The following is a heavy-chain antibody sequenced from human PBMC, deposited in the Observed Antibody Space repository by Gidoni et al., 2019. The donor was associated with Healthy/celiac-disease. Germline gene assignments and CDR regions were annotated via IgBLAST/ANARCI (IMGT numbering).Heavy chain of an antibody. D-gene: IGHD6-6*01. CDR3: ARPVQGDWFDP. Sequence: QLQLQESGPGLVKPSETLSLTCTVSGGSISSSSYYWGWIRQPPGKGLEWIGSIYYSGSTYYTPSLKSRVTISVDTSKNQFSLKLSSVPAADTAVYYCARPVQGDWFDPWGQGTLVTVSS. J-gene: IGHJ5*02. V-gene: IGHV4-39*01. CDR2: IYYSGST. CDR1: GGSISSSSYY.